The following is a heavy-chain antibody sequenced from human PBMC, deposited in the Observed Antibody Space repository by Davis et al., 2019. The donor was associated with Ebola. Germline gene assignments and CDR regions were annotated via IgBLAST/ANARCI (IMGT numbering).Heavy chain of an antibody. Sequence: AASVKVSCKASGYTFTGYYIHWVRQAPGQGLEWMGWISPNTGGSNYAQKFQGSVTITRDTSIRTAYMELSRLRSDDTAVYYCARSYHYDTSGYLPSLDYWGQGTLVTVSS. V-gene: IGHV1-2*04. CDR3: ARSYHYDTSGYLPSLDY. CDR2: ISPNTGGS. D-gene: IGHD3-22*01. CDR1: GYTFTGYY. J-gene: IGHJ4*02.